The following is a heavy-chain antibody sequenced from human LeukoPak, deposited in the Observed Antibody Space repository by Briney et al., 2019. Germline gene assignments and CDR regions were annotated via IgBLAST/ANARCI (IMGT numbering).Heavy chain of an antibody. V-gene: IGHV3-23*01. Sequence: GGSLRLSCAASGFTFSSYAMSCVRQAPGQGLEWVSAIIGSASGTYYADSEKGRFTISRDNSKSTLYLQMNSLRAEDTAVYYCALYCSGGSCYSMGGAFDIWGQGTVVTVSS. CDR3: ALYCSGGSCYSMGGAFDI. J-gene: IGHJ3*02. D-gene: IGHD2-15*01. CDR2: IIGSASGT. CDR1: GFTFSSYA.